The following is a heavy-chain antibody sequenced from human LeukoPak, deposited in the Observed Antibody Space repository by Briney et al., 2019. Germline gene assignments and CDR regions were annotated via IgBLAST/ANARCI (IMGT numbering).Heavy chain of an antibody. V-gene: IGHV3-15*01. CDR2: IKPTKTDGGAP. D-gene: IGHD3-22*01. J-gene: IGHJ1*01. Sequence: GGSLRLSCAASGFAFSDAWMTWVRQAPGKGLEWVGRIKPTKTDGGAPYYSAPVKGRFTISRDDSKNTLYLQMNSLKTEDTAVYYCTTYYYYDSSPASHWGQGTLVTVSS. CDR1: GFAFSDAW. CDR3: TTYYYYDSSPASH.